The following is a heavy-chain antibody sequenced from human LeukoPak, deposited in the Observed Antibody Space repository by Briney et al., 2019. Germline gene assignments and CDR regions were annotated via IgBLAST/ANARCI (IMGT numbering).Heavy chain of an antibody. V-gene: IGHV1-46*01. J-gene: IGHJ4*02. Sequence: ASVKVSCTVSGYSFTSNYIHWVRQAPGQGLEWMGMIYPRDGSTSYAQRFQDRVTVTRDTSTSTVHMELSGLRSEDTAVYYCARDQEGFDYWGQGTLVTVSS. CDR3: ARDQEGFDY. CDR2: IYPRDGST. CDR1: GYSFTSNY.